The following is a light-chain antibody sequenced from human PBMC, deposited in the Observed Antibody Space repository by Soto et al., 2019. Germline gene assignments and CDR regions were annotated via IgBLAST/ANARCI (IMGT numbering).Light chain of an antibody. CDR1: SSNIGAGYD. Sequence: QSVLTQPPSVSGAPGQRVTISSTGSSSNIGAGYDVHWYQQLPGTAPKLLIYGNSNRPSGVPDRFSGSKSGTSASLAITGLQAEDEADYYCQSYDSSLNGVIFGGGTKVTVL. J-gene: IGLJ2*01. CDR3: QSYDSSLNGVI. V-gene: IGLV1-40*01. CDR2: GNS.